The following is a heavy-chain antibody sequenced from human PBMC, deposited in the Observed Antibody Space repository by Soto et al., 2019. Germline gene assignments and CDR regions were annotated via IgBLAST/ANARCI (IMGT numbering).Heavy chain of an antibody. D-gene: IGHD4-17*01. Sequence: QVQLVQSGAEVKKSGASVKVSCKASGYTFTSHDINWVRQATGQGLEWMGWMNPNSGNTGYAQKFQGSVTMTSNTSISTAYMELSSLSSADTAVYYCARWDYGDYARFDYWGQGTLVTVSS. CDR1: GYTFTSHD. V-gene: IGHV1-8*01. CDR3: ARWDYGDYARFDY. CDR2: MNPNSGNT. J-gene: IGHJ4*02.